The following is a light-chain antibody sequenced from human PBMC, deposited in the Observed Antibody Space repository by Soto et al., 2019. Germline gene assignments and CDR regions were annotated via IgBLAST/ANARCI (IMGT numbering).Light chain of an antibody. Sequence: DIQMTQSPSSLSASVGDRVTITCRASQTITNYLNWYQQKPGKAPKLLIYAASTLLSGVAARFSGAGSGTDFTLIIDSLQPEDFATYYCQQSYSSPWTFGQGTKVEIK. V-gene: IGKV1-39*01. CDR1: QTITNY. CDR2: AAS. J-gene: IGKJ1*01. CDR3: QQSYSSPWT.